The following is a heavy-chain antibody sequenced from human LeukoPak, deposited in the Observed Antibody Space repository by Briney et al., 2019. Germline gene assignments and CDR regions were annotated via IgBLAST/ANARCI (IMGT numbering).Heavy chain of an antibody. J-gene: IGHJ4*02. CDR2: ISYDGIIE. D-gene: IGHD5-18*01. CDR1: GFAFSSYA. Sequence: GGSLRLSCAASGFAFSSYAMHWVRQAPGKGLEWVAIISYDGIIEDYSDSVKGRFTISRDNANNSLYLQMNSLRAEDTAVYYCARGYGYSYESQKAGSLDYWGQGTLVTVSS. CDR3: ARGYGYSYESQKAGSLDY. V-gene: IGHV3-30*04.